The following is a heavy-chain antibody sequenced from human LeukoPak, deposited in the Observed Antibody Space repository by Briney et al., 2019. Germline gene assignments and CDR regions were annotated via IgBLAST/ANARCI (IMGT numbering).Heavy chain of an antibody. CDR3: AKDGRRYCSGGSCYSDY. CDR2: IKVDVSEK. D-gene: IGHD2-15*01. Sequence: GGSLRLSCAASGFTVSSNYMSCVCDAPGKGLESVANIKVDVSEKYYVDSVKGGFTISRDNAKNSLYLQMNSLRAEDTAVYYCAKDGRRYCSGGSCYSDYWGQGTLVTVSS. J-gene: IGHJ4*02. V-gene: IGHV3-7*03. CDR1: GFTVSSNY.